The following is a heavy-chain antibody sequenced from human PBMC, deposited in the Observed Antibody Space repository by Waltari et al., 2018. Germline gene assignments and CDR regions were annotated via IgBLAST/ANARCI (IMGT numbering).Heavy chain of an antibody. D-gene: IGHD3-10*01. CDR1: GFTFSNYW. CDR3: ARGMRGPDY. V-gene: IGHV3-74*03. J-gene: IGHJ4*02. CDR2: INNDGRDA. Sequence: EVQLVESGGGLVQPGGSLRLSCAASGFTFSNYWMHWVRQAPGKGLVWVSRINNDGRDAMYAYSVKGRFTISRDNAKNTLYLQMNSLRVEDTAIYYCARGMRGPDYWGQGTLVTVSS.